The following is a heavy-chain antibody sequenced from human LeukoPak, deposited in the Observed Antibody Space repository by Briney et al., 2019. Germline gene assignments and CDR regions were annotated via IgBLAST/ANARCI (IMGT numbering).Heavy chain of an antibody. J-gene: IGHJ4*02. D-gene: IGHD6-13*01. V-gene: IGHV4-39*01. CDR3: ARQRITAAGILDY. Sequence: SETLSLTCTVSGGSISSSSYYWGWIRQPPGKGLEWIGSIYYSGSTYYNPSLKSRVTISVDTSKNQFSLKLSSVTAADTAVYYCARQRITAAGILDYWGQGTLVTVSS. CDR1: GGSISSSSYY. CDR2: IYYSGST.